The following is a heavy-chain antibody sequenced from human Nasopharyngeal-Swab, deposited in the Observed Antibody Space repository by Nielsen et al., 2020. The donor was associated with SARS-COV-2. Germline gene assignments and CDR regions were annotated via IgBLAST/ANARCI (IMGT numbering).Heavy chain of an antibody. V-gene: IGHV3-11*01. D-gene: IGHD4-11*01. CDR1: GFTFSDYY. CDR3: ARMSFWGHDYSNLPQDYYGMDV. J-gene: IGHJ6*02. Sequence: GGSLRLSCAASGFTFSDYYMAWVRQAPGKGLEWLSYISTSGRTTDSADSVKGRFTISRDNANNLLFLQMNSLRGEDTAVYYCARMSFWGHDYSNLPQDYYGMDVWGQGTTVTVSS. CDR2: ISTSGRTT.